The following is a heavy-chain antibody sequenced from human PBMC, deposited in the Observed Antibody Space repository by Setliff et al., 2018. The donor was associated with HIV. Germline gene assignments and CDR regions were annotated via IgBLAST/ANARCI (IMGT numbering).Heavy chain of an antibody. D-gene: IGHD3-22*01. CDR1: DDSFSTNY. Sequence: LSLTCNVSDDSFSTNYWSWVRQPPGKGLEWIGYIYASGSTNYNPSLKSRVTISIDTSKNQFSLRLRSVTAADTALYCCARLGRAIDRGGYSLRFDYWGQGTLVTVSS. CDR2: IYASGST. V-gene: IGHV4-4*09. CDR3: ARLGRAIDRGGYSLRFDY. J-gene: IGHJ4*02.